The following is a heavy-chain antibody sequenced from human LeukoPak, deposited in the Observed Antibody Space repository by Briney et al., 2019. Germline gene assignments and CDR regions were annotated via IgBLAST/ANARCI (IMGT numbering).Heavy chain of an antibody. CDR3: ARDNYSGSRYFDH. D-gene: IGHD1-26*01. V-gene: IGHV3-48*04. CDR1: GFTFSSYS. CDR2: ISSSGRTM. Sequence: GGSLRLPCAASGFTFSSYSMNWVRQAPGKGLEWVSYISSSGRTMYYADSVKGRFTVSRDNAKNSLYLQMNSLRAEDTAIYYCARDNYSGSRYFDHWGQGTLVTVSS. J-gene: IGHJ4*02.